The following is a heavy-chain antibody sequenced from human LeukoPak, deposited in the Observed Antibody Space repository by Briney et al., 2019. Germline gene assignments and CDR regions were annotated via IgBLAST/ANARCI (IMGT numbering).Heavy chain of an antibody. J-gene: IGHJ5*02. CDR1: GGTFSSYA. D-gene: IGHD2-15*01. CDR2: IIPIFGTA. V-gene: IGHV1-69*13. Sequence: ASVKVSCKASGGTFSSYAISWVRQAPGQGLEWMGGIIPIFGTANYAQKFQGRVTITADESTSTAYMELSSLRSEDTAVYYCARVGVVAAPINWFDPWGQGTLVTVSS. CDR3: ARVGVVAAPINWFDP.